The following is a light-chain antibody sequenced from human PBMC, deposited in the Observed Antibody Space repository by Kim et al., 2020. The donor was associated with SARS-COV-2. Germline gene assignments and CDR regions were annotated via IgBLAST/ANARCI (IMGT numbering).Light chain of an antibody. J-gene: IGKJ1*01. CDR3: QQYGSSPT. CDR2: GTS. V-gene: IGKV3-20*01. Sequence: LSPGDRATLSCRASQSVSKNYLAWYQQRPGRTPTVLIYGTSNRATGIPDRFSGSGSGTDFTLTISSLDPEDFGVYYCQQYGSSPTFGQGTKVDIK. CDR1: QSVSKNY.